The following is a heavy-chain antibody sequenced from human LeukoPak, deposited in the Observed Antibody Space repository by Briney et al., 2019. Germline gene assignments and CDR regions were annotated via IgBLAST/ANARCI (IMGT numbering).Heavy chain of an antibody. CDR3: ARGSRYYDSSGYYFDY. Sequence: ASVKVSCKASGYTFTSYYMHWVRQAPGQGLEWMGIISPSGGSTSYAQKFQGRVTMTKDTSTSTVYMELSSLRSEDTAVYYCARGSRYYDSSGYYFDYWGQGTLVTVSS. V-gene: IGHV1-46*01. CDR1: GYTFTSYY. CDR2: ISPSGGST. J-gene: IGHJ4*02. D-gene: IGHD3-22*01.